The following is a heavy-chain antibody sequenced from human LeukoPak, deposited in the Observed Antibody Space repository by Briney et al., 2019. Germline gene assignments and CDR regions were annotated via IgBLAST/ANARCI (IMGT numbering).Heavy chain of an antibody. Sequence: SETLSLTCTVSGGSISSHYWSWIRQPPGKGLEWIGYIYYSGSTKFNPSLKSRVTISVDTSKNQFSLKLSSVTAADTAVYYCARGGGVTYYDSTGYLWYFDYWGQGTLVTVPS. CDR3: ARGGGVTYYDSTGYLWYFDY. V-gene: IGHV4-59*11. J-gene: IGHJ4*02. CDR1: GGSISSHY. D-gene: IGHD3-22*01. CDR2: IYYSGST.